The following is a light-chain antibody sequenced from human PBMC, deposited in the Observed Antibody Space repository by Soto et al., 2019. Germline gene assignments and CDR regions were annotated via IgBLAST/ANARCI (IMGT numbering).Light chain of an antibody. Sequence: QSVLTQPPSASGTPGQRVTISCSGSSFNIGSNTVNWYQHLPGTAPKLLIYSNNQRPSGVPDRFSGSKSGTSASLAISGLQSEDEADYYCAAWDDSLNGWVFGGGTKVTVL. CDR1: SFNIGSNT. V-gene: IGLV1-44*01. J-gene: IGLJ3*02. CDR3: AAWDDSLNGWV. CDR2: SNN.